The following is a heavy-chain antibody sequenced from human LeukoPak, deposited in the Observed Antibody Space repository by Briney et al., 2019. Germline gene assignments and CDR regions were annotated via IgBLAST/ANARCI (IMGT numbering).Heavy chain of an antibody. CDR2: MYYSGGT. CDR3: ARGLERWFDP. V-gene: IGHV4-59*01. J-gene: IGHJ5*02. CDR1: GASISGYY. Sequence: PSETLSLTCRVSGASISGYYWSWIRQPPGKGLEWIGHMYYSGGTTYNPSLKSRVSISLDTSKKHFSLKLSSVTAADTAVYYCARGLERWFDPWGQGTLVTVSS. D-gene: IGHD1-1*01.